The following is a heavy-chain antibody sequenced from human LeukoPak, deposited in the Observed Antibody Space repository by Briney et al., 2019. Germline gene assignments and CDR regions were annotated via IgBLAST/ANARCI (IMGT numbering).Heavy chain of an antibody. J-gene: IGHJ3*02. CDR2: ISGSGGST. V-gene: IGHV3-23*01. CDR3: AKSPRSYDAFDI. CDR1: GFTFSSYA. Sequence: GGSLRLSCAASGFTFSSYAMSWVRQAPGKGPEWVSAISGSGGSTYYADSVKGRFTISRDNSKNTLYLQMNSLRAEDTAVYYCAKSPRSYDAFDIWGQGTMVTVSS.